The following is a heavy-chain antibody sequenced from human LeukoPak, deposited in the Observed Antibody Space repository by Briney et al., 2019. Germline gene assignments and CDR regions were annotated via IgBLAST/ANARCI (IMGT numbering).Heavy chain of an antibody. Sequence: PGGSLRLSCAASGFTFNNFGMHWVRQAPGKGLEWVTFIQYNGNNKYYADSVKGRFTISRDNAKNSLYLQMNSLRAEDTAVYYCARDLWFGDIPAIAFDIWGQGTMVTVSS. CDR2: IQYNGNNK. CDR3: ARDLWFGDIPAIAFDI. CDR1: GFTFNNFG. D-gene: IGHD3-10*01. V-gene: IGHV3-30*02. J-gene: IGHJ3*02.